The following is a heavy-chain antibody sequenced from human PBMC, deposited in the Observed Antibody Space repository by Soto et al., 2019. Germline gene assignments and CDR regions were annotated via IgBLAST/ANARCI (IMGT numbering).Heavy chain of an antibody. CDR3: AKGSWVHHGSEGGNWLDP. Sequence: EVQLLESGGGLVQPGGSLRLSCAVSGVTFSNFAMNWVRQAPGKGLEWVSGISHSCTSTYYADSVKGRFTISRDNSKNTLYLQMNSLRAEDTAVYYCAKGSWVHHGSEGGNWLDPWGQGTLVTVSS. CDR2: ISHSCTST. J-gene: IGHJ5*02. V-gene: IGHV3-23*01. D-gene: IGHD3-10*01. CDR1: GVTFSNFA.